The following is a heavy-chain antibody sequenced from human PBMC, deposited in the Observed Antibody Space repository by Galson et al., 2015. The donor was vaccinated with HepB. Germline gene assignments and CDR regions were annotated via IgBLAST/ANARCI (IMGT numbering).Heavy chain of an antibody. J-gene: IGHJ4*02. Sequence: SLRLSCAAPEFTFSSYAMHWVRQAPGKGLEYVSGISRSGGTTYYGNSVEGRFTISRDNSDNTLYLQMGSLRAEDTAVYYCVRSADISMGRGGDYWGQGTLVTVSS. CDR3: VRSADISMGRGGDY. D-gene: IGHD5-18*01. V-gene: IGHV3-64*01. CDR1: EFTFSSYA. CDR2: ISRSGGTT.